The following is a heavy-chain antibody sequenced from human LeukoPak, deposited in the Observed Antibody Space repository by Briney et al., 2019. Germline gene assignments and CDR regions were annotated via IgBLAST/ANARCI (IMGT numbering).Heavy chain of an antibody. CDR1: GYTFTGYY. V-gene: IGHV1-2*02. D-gene: IGHD2-15*01. CDR2: INPNSGGT. J-gene: IGHJ3*02. CDR3: ARVRVVVKKHAFDI. Sequence: ASVKDSCKASGYTFTGYYMHWVRPAPGQGLEWMGWINPNSGGTNYAQKFRGRVTMTRDTSISTAYMELSRLRSDDTAVYYCARVRVVVKKHAFDIWGQGTMVTVSS.